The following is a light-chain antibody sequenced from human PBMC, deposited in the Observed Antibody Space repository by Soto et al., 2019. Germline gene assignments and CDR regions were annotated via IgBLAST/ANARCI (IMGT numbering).Light chain of an antibody. CDR2: GAS. V-gene: IGKV3-15*01. CDR3: QQCTNWPSWT. Sequence: EKVMTQSPATLSMSPGERATLSCRASQSVGSFLVWYQQKPGQAPRLLIYGASTRATGIPARFSGSGSGTEFTLTISSLQSEDFAVYYCQQCTNWPSWTFGQGTKVE. J-gene: IGKJ1*01. CDR1: QSVGSF.